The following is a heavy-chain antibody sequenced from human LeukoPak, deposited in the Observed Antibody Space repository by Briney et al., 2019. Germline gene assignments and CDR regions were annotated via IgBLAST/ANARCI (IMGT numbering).Heavy chain of an antibody. D-gene: IGHD3-10*01. V-gene: IGHV3-23*01. CDR2: ISGSGGGT. CDR3: AISISSYIIRGCFDY. Sequence: GGSLRLSCAASGFTFSSYAMSWVRQAPGKGLEWVSAISGSGGGTNYADSVKGRFTISRDNSKNTLYLHMNSLRAEDTAVYYCAISISSYIIRGCFDYWGQGTLVTDSS. J-gene: IGHJ4*02. CDR1: GFTFSSYA.